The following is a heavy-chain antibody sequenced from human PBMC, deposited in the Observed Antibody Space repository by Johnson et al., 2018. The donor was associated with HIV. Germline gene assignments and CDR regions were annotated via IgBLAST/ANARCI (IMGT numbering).Heavy chain of an antibody. D-gene: IGHD4-23*01. V-gene: IGHV3-30*18. CDR3: AKARSLLDYGGFDAFDI. CDR1: GFTVSSNA. CDR2: IYYDGTNK. Sequence: QVQLVESRGVLVQPGGSLRLSCAASGFTVSSNAMSWVRQAPGKGLEWVAIIYYDGTNKYYADSVKGRFTISRDNSKNTLSLQMISLRAEDTAMYYCAKARSLLDYGGFDAFDIWGQGTLVIVSS. J-gene: IGHJ3*02.